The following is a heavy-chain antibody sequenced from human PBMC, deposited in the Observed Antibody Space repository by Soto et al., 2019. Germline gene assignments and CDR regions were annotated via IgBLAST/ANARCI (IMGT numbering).Heavy chain of an antibody. Sequence: KPSETLSLTCTVSGGSISSYYWSWIRQPPGKGLEWIGYIYYSGSTNYNPSLKSRVTISVDTSKNQFSLKLSSVTAADTAVYYCARARRYCSGGSCFSYYYYGMDVWGQGTTVTVSS. CDR3: ARARRYCSGGSCFSYYYYGMDV. CDR2: IYYSGST. J-gene: IGHJ6*02. CDR1: GGSISSYY. D-gene: IGHD2-15*01. V-gene: IGHV4-59*01.